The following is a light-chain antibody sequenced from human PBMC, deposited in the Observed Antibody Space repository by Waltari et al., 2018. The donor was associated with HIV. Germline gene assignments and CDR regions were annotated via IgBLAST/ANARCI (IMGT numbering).Light chain of an antibody. CDR3: SSYSGRNRSVI. J-gene: IGLJ2*01. CDR1: SSDVGGHSY. Sequence: QSALTQPPSASGSPGQAVTISCTGTSSDVGGHSYVSWYQQHPGKAPKLIISEVTKRPSGVPDRFFGSKSGNTASLTVSGLQAEDEGDYFCSSYSGRNRSVIFGGGTRVTVL. V-gene: IGLV2-8*01. CDR2: EVT.